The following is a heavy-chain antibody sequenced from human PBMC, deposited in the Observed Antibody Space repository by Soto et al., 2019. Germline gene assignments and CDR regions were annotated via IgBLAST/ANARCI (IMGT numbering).Heavy chain of an antibody. Sequence: QVQLVQSGAEVKKPGASVKVSCKASGYTFTSYAMHWVRQAPGQRLEWMGWINAGNGNTKYSQKFQGSVTITRAPSASTAYMELSSLRSEDTAVYYCARSSGYYDVDYWGQGTLVTVSS. CDR2: INAGNGNT. V-gene: IGHV1-3*01. CDR3: ARSSGYYDVDY. CDR1: GYTFTSYA. D-gene: IGHD3-22*01. J-gene: IGHJ4*02.